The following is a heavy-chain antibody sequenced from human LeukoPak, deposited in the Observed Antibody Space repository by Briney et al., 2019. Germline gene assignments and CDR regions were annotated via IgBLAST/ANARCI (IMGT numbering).Heavy chain of an antibody. J-gene: IGHJ4*02. Sequence: SETLSLTCTVSGGSFSTYYWTWIRQPPGKGLEWIGYIYYSGSTSYNPSLKSRVTISVDTSKTQFSLKLSSVTAADTAVYYCARVVYSGSWGYFDYWGQGTLVTVSS. V-gene: IGHV4-59*12. CDR1: GGSFSTYY. D-gene: IGHD3-10*01. CDR2: IYYSGST. CDR3: ARVVYSGSWGYFDY.